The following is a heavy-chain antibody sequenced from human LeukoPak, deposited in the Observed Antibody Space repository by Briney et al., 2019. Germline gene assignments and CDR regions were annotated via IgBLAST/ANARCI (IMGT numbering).Heavy chain of an antibody. CDR1: GGSISSYY. V-gene: IGHV4-59*01. D-gene: IGHD6-19*01. CDR2: IYYSGST. Sequence: PSETLSLTCTVSGGSISSYYWSWIRQPPGKGLEWIGYIYYSGSTNYNPSLKSRVTISVDTSKNQFSLKLSSVTAADTAAYYCAREAGDYYYYMDVWGKGTTVTISS. J-gene: IGHJ6*03. CDR3: AREAGDYYYYMDV.